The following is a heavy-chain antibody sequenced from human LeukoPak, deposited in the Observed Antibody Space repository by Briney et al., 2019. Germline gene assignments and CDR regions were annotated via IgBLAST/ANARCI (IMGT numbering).Heavy chain of an antibody. Sequence: ASVKVSCKASGYTFTGYYMHWVRQAPGQGLEWMGWINPNSGGTNYAQKFQGRVTMTRDTSISTAYMELSRLRSDDTAVYYCAGSNEERGWYYLYAFDIWGQGTMVTVSS. CDR3: AGSNEERGWYYLYAFDI. V-gene: IGHV1-2*02. D-gene: IGHD6-19*01. J-gene: IGHJ3*02. CDR2: INPNSGGT. CDR1: GYTFTGYY.